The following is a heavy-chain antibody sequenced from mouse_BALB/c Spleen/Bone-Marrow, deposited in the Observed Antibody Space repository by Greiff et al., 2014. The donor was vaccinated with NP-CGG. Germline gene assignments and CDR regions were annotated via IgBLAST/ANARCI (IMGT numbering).Heavy chain of an antibody. CDR1: GYTFPSYW. CDR3: ARWGDDGTFDY. D-gene: IGHD2-12*01. Sequence: VPLQQSGAELAKPGASVKMSCKASGYTFPSYWMHWVKQRPGQGLEWIGYSNPSTGYTEYNQKFKDKATLTADKSSSTAYMQLSSLTAEDAAVYYCARWGDDGTFDYWGQGTTLTVSS. V-gene: IGHV1-7*01. CDR2: SNPSTGYT. J-gene: IGHJ2*01.